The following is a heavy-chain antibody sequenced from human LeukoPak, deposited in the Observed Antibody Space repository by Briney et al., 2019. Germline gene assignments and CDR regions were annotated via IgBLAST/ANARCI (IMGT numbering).Heavy chain of an antibody. CDR2: IYYSGST. CDR3: ARRSAHGYGFDY. CDR1: GGSISSYY. D-gene: IGHD5-18*01. Sequence: SETLSLTCTVSGGSISSYYWSWIRQPPGKGLEWIGYIYYSGSTNYNPSLKSRVTISVDTSKNQFSLKLSSVTAADTAVYYCARRSAHGYGFDYWGQGTLVTVSS. V-gene: IGHV4-59*08. J-gene: IGHJ4*02.